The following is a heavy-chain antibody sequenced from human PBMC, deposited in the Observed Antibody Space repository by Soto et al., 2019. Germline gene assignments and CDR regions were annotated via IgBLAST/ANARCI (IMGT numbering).Heavy chain of an antibody. CDR3: ARDISWHDLYYMDV. CDR1: GFTFSTYW. D-gene: IGHD1-1*01. J-gene: IGHJ6*03. V-gene: IGHV3-7*01. CDR2: IKQDGSEK. Sequence: GGSLRLSCAASGFTFSTYWMSWVRQAPGKGLEWVANIKQDGSEKYYVDSVKGRFTISRDNAKNSLYLQMNSLRAEDTAVYYCARDISWHDLYYMDVWGKGTTVTVSS.